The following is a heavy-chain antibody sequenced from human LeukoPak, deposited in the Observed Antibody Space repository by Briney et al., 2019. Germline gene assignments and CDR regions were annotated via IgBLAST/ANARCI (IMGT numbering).Heavy chain of an antibody. V-gene: IGHV4-39*01. J-gene: IGHJ4*02. CDR3: ARLYSSAWFGRYFDS. Sequence: SETLSLTCTVSGGSIRSGSYYWGWIRQPPGKGLEWIGTIYYSGSTYYNPSLKSAVIISVDTSKNQFSLKLTSVTAADTAVYFCARLYSSAWFGRYFDSWGQGTLVTVSS. D-gene: IGHD6-19*01. CDR1: GGSIRSGSYY. CDR2: IYYSGST.